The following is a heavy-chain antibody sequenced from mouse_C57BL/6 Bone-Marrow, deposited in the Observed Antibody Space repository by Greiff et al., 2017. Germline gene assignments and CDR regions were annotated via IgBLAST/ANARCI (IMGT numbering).Heavy chain of an antibody. CDR3: ARRPPYYYGSSYGAMDY. J-gene: IGHJ4*01. CDR1: GFTFSDYG. CDR2: ISNLAYSI. D-gene: IGHD1-1*01. V-gene: IGHV5-15*01. Sequence: EVKLVESGGGLVRPGGSLKLSCAASGFTFSDYGMAWVRQAPRKGPEWVAFISNLAYSIYYADTVTGRFTISRENAKNTLYLEMSSLRSEDTAMYYCARRPPYYYGSSYGAMDYWGQGTSVTVSS.